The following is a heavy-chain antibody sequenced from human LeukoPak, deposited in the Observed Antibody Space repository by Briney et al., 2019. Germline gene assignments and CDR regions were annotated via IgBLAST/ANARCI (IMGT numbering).Heavy chain of an antibody. D-gene: IGHD3-22*01. V-gene: IGHV1-69*06. CDR1: GGTFSSYV. CDR3: AGGRQTYYYDSSSYNHDY. CDR2: IIPIFGTA. Sequence: SVKVSCKASGGTFSSYVISWVRQAPGQGLEWMGGIIPIFGTANYAQKFQGRVTITADKSTSTAYMELSSLRSEDTAVYYCAGGRQTYYYDSSSYNHDYWGQGTLVTVSS. J-gene: IGHJ4*02.